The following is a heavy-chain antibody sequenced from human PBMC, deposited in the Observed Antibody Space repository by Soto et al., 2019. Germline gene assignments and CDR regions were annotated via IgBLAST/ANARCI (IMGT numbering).Heavy chain of an antibody. D-gene: IGHD3-10*01. CDR2: INHSGST. Sequence: SETLSLTCAVYGGSFSGYYWSWIRQPPGKGLEWIGEINHSGSTNYNPSLKSRVTISVDTSKNQFSLKLSSVTAADTAVYYCARYPSYGSGRSIDYWGQGTLVTVSS. J-gene: IGHJ4*02. CDR3: ARYPSYGSGRSIDY. CDR1: GGSFSGYY. V-gene: IGHV4-34*01.